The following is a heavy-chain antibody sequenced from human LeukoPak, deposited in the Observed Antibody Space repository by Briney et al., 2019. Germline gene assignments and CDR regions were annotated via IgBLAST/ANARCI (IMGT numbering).Heavy chain of an antibody. J-gene: IGHJ4*02. Sequence: PSETLSLTCTVSDYSISTVYSWVWIRQSPGKGLDWTAGISQSGYTYYSPSLKSRVTISADTSKNQFSLNLSSMTAADTAVYYCARVGGYDQAAYWGQGTLVAVSS. CDR3: ARVGGYDQAAY. CDR2: ISQSGYT. D-gene: IGHD5-12*01. CDR1: DYSISTVYS. V-gene: IGHV4-38-2*02.